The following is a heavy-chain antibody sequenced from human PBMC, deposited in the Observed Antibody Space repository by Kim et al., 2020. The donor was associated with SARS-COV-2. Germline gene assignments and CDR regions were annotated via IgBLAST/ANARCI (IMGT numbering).Heavy chain of an antibody. CDR1: GFTVSADH. CDR3: ARRDWFDP. V-gene: IGHV3-53*01. CDR2: LFSDRRT. Sequence: GGSLRLSCEATGFTVSADHMSWVRQAPGKGLEWVSLLFSDRRTFYADFVKGRFTISRDDSRNTVYLEMNSLRPEDTATYYCARRDWFDPWGHGTQVTVSS. J-gene: IGHJ5*02.